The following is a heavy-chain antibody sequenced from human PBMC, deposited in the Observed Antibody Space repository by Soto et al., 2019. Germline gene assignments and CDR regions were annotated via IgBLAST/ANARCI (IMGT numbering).Heavy chain of an antibody. CDR2: ISSSSSYI. Sequence: EVQLVESGGGLVKPGGSLRLSCAASGFTFSSYSMNWVRQAPGKGLEWVSSISSSSSYIYYADSVKGRFTISRDNAKNSRYLQMNSLRAEDTAVYYCARDRPLGYCSSTSCYRGYAFDIWGQGTMVTVSS. V-gene: IGHV3-21*01. CDR1: GFTFSSYS. D-gene: IGHD2-2*01. J-gene: IGHJ3*02. CDR3: ARDRPLGYCSSTSCYRGYAFDI.